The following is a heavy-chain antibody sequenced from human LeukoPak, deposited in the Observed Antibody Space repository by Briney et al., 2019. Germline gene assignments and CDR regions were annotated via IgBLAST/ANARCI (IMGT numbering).Heavy chain of an antibody. V-gene: IGHV3-30*02. Sequence: GGSLRLSCAASGFTFSSYGMHWVRQAPGKGLEWVAFIRYDGSNKYYTDSVKGRFTISRDNSKNTLYLQMNSLRAEDTAVYYCARDGIDAFDYWGQGTLVTVSS. D-gene: IGHD2-8*01. CDR1: GFTFSSYG. J-gene: IGHJ4*02. CDR2: IRYDGSNK. CDR3: ARDGIDAFDY.